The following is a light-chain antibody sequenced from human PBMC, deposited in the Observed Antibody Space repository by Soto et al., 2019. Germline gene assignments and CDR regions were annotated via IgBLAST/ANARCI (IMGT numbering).Light chain of an antibody. CDR3: HSRA. CDR1: QNISRW. Sequence: DIQLTQTPSTLSASVGDEVTITCRASQNISRWLAWYQQKPGRAPKLLIYDASTLESGVPSRFSGSGSETEFTLTISRLQPDDFATYFCHSRAFGQGTRLEIK. J-gene: IGKJ5*01. CDR2: DAS. V-gene: IGKV1-5*01.